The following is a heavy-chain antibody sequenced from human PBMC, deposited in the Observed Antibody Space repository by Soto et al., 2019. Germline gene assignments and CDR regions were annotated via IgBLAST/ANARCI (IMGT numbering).Heavy chain of an antibody. D-gene: IGHD3-10*01. V-gene: IGHV3-7*03. J-gene: IGHJ4*02. Sequence: GGSLRLSCEASGFSFRNHWMTWVRQAPGRGLEWVANIKQDGTEKYYVDSVKGRFIISRDNARNSLYLQMNSLRAEDTAVYYCASRPSDVYYYGVFDYWGQGTLVTVSS. CDR3: ASRPSDVYYYGVFDY. CDR2: IKQDGTEK. CDR1: GFSFRNHW.